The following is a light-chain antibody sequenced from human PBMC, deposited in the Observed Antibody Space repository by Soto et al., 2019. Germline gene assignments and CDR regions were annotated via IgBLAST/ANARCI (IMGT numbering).Light chain of an antibody. V-gene: IGKV3-20*01. CDR1: QSVSSSY. CDR2: GAS. Sequence: EIVLTQSPGTLSLSPGERATLSCRASQSVSSSYLAWYQQKPGQAPRLLIYGASSRATGIPDRFSGSGSGADFPLTISRLDHEDFALYYCQHYGSSFTFGPGTKVDIK. CDR3: QHYGSSFT. J-gene: IGKJ3*01.